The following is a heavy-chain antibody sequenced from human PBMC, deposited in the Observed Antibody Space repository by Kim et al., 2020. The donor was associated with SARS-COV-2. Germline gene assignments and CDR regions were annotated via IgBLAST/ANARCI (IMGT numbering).Heavy chain of an antibody. CDR1: GFTFSSYG. CDR2: ISYDGSNK. CDR3: AKGSDSSGYYGLDY. J-gene: IGHJ4*02. V-gene: IGHV3-30*18. Sequence: GGSLRLSCAASGFTFSSYGMHWVRQAPGKGLEWVAVISYDGSNKYYADSVKGRFTISRDNSKNTLYLQMNSLRAEDTAVYYCAKGSDSSGYYGLDYWGQGTLVTVSS. D-gene: IGHD3-22*01.